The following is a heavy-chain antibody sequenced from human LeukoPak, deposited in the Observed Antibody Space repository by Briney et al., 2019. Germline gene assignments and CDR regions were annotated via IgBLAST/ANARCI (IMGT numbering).Heavy chain of an antibody. J-gene: IGHJ1*01. V-gene: IGHV3-23*01. Sequence: QAGGSLRLSCAASGFTFSSYAMSCVRQAPGKGLEWVSAISGSGGSTYYADSVKGRFAISRDNSKNTLYLQMNSLRSEDTAVYYCAKDHSSGWYLHAEYFQHWGQGTLVTVSS. CDR3: AKDHSSGWYLHAEYFQH. CDR2: ISGSGGST. D-gene: IGHD6-19*01. CDR1: GFTFSSYA.